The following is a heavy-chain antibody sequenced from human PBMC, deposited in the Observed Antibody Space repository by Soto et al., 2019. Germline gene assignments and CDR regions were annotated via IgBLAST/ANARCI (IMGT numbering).Heavy chain of an antibody. Sequence: GVLRLSCAASGFTFSNYAMNWVRQAPGKGLECVSVISGSGGSAYYADSVQGRFTISRDNSKNTLYMQMNSLRDEDTAIYYCVREGSGWNSRGSFDFWGRGTMVTVSS. V-gene: IGHV3-23*01. J-gene: IGHJ3*01. CDR3: VREGSGWNSRGSFDF. CDR1: GFTFSNYA. D-gene: IGHD6-19*01. CDR2: ISGSGGSA.